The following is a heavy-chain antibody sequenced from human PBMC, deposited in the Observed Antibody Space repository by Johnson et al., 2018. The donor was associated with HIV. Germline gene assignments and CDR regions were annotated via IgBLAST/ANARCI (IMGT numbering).Heavy chain of an antibody. Sequence: VQLVESGGGVVRPGGSLRLSCAASGFSFDDYGMSWVRQAPGKGLEWVSGINWNGGSTGYADSVKGRCTISRDNDKSSVYMQMNSLRAEDTAVYYCASGYGSGSYYNGNAFDIWGQGTLVTVSS. V-gene: IGHV3-20*04. CDR1: GFSFDDYG. CDR2: INWNGGST. CDR3: ASGYGSGSYYNGNAFDI. D-gene: IGHD3-10*01. J-gene: IGHJ3*02.